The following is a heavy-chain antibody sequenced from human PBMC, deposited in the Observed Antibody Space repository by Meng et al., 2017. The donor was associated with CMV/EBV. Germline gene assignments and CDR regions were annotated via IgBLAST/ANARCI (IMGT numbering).Heavy chain of an antibody. Sequence: SSGGSYCSWIPQPPGKGLAWLGYIYYSGSTYYPPSLKIRVTISVDTSKTQSSRKLSSVTAADTAVYYCARDRGCSGGSCPSGWFDPWGQGTLVTVSS. J-gene: IGHJ5*02. V-gene: IGHV4-31*02. CDR1: SSGGSY. D-gene: IGHD2-15*01. CDR2: IYYSGST. CDR3: ARDRGCSGGSCPSGWFDP.